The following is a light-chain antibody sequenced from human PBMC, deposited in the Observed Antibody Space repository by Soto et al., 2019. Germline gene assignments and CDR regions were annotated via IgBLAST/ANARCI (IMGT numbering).Light chain of an antibody. CDR2: GAS. J-gene: IGKJ3*01. V-gene: IGKV1-9*01. CDR3: PQLNTFPPFFT. CDR1: QGIRSY. Sequence: DIQLTQSPSFLSASVGDRVTITCRASQGIRSYLAWYQQRPGKAPELLIYGASTLRPGGASRFSGSGSGTEFTLTISSLQPEYFATYFCPQLNTFPPFFTFGPGTKVDIK.